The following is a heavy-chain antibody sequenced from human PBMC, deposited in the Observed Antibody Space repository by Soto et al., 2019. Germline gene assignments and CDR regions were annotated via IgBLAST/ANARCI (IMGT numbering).Heavy chain of an antibody. CDR1: GDSVSSNSAA. D-gene: IGHD1-26*01. CDR3: ARESPKPYSGGYYVREYYFDY. V-gene: IGHV6-1*01. CDR2: TYYRSKWYN. J-gene: IGHJ4*02. Sequence: SQTLSLTCAISGDSVSSNSAAWNWIRQSPSRGLEWLGRTYYRSKWYNDYAVSVKSRITINPDTSKNQFSLQLNSVTPEDTAVYYCARESPKPYSGGYYVREYYFDYWGQGTLVTVSS.